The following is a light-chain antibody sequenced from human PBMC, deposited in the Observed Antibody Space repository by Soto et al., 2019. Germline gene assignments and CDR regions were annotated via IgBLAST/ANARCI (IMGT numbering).Light chain of an antibody. CDR1: SSNIGAGYD. CDR2: GSS. CDR3: QSSDSSLSGSV. V-gene: IGLV1-40*01. Sequence: QSVLTQPPSVSGAPGQTVTISCTGSSSNIGAGYDVHWYQQFPGTVPKLLIYGSSTRPSGVPDRFSGSRSGTSASLAITGLQAEDEADYYCQSSDSSLSGSVFGGGTKVTVL. J-gene: IGLJ2*01.